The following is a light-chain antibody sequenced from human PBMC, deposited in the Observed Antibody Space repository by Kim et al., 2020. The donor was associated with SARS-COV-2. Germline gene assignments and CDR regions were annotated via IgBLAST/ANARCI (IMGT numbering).Light chain of an antibody. Sequence: GPRVTISCSGSSSNIGSNYVYWYQQLPGTAPKLLIYRNNQRPSGVPDRFSGSKSGTSASLAISGLRSEYEADYYCAAWDDSLSGVVFGGGTQLTVL. CDR2: RNN. V-gene: IGLV1-47*01. CDR1: SSNIGSNY. J-gene: IGLJ2*01. CDR3: AAWDDSLSGVV.